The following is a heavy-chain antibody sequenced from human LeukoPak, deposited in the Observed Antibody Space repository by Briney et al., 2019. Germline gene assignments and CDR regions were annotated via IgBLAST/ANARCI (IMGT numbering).Heavy chain of an antibody. Sequence: PSETLSLTCTVSGGSISSYYWGWIRQPAGKGLEWIGRIYTSGSTNYNPSLKSRVTMSVDTSKNQFSLKLSSVTAADTAVYYCARAPPKNYDFWSGYHPFDYWGQGTLVTVSS. J-gene: IGHJ4*02. CDR3: ARAPPKNYDFWSGYHPFDY. D-gene: IGHD3-3*01. V-gene: IGHV4-4*07. CDR1: GGSISSYY. CDR2: IYTSGST.